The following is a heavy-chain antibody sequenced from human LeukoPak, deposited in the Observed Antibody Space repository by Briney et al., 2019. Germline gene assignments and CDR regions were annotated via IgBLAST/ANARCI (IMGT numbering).Heavy chain of an antibody. J-gene: IGHJ4*02. CDR2: ISGSGGST. CDR1: GFSFSSYA. V-gene: IGHV3-23*01. Sequence: PGGSLRFSCAASGFSFSSYAMSWVRQAPGKGLEWVSAISGSGGSTYYAVSVKGRFTVSRDNSKNTLYLQMNSLRGDDTAVYYCAKYYFDYWGQGTLVTVSS. CDR3: AKYYFDY.